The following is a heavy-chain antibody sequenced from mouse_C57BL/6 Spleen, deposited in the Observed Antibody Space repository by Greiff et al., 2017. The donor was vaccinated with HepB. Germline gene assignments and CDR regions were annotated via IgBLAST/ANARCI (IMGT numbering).Heavy chain of an antibody. D-gene: IGHD2-5*01. CDR3: AGPYSNCACFAY. CDR2: INPNNGGT. CDR1: GYTFTDYY. V-gene: IGHV1-26*01. Sequence: VQLQQSGPELVKPGASVKISCKASGYTFTDYYMNWVKQSHGKSLEWIGDINPNNGGTSYNQKFKGKATLTVDKSSSTAYMELRSLTSEDSAVYYCAGPYSNCACFAYWGQGTLVTVSA. J-gene: IGHJ3*01.